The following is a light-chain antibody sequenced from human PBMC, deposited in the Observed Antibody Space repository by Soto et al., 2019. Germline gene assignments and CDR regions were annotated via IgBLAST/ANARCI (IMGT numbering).Light chain of an antibody. CDR1: QSVSSN. CDR2: GAS. Sequence: EIVMTQSPATLSVSPGERATLSCRASQSVSSNLAWYQQKPGQAPRLLIYGASTRATGIPARFSGSVSGTEFTLTISSLQSEEFAVYYCQQYNNWPPYTFGQGTQLEIK. CDR3: QQYNNWPPYT. V-gene: IGKV3-15*01. J-gene: IGKJ2*01.